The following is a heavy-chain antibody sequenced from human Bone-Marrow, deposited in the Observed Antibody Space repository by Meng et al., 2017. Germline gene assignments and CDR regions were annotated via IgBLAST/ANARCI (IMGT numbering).Heavy chain of an antibody. Sequence: QVQLVESGGGVIQPRRSLRLSCAASKFTFSNYAMHWVRQAPGKGLECVAVISYDGSNKYFADSVKGRFTISRDNSKNTLYLQMNSLRAEDTAVYYCVKGRMPNYGDLDYWGQGTLVTVSS. CDR3: VKGRMPNYGDLDY. V-gene: IGHV3-30*18. CDR2: ISYDGSNK. D-gene: IGHD2-21*02. CDR1: KFTFSNYA. J-gene: IGHJ4*02.